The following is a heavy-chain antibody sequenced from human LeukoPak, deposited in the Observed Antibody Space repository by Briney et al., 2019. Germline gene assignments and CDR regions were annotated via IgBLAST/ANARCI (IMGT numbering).Heavy chain of an antibody. CDR3: ASRYNYDYVWGSYKKELDY. Sequence: GGSLRLSCAASGFTFSSYSMNWVRQAPGKGLEWVSSISSSSSYIYYADSVKGRFTISRDNAKNSLYLQMNSLRAEDTAVYYCASRYNYDYVWGSYKKELDYWGQGTLVTVSS. J-gene: IGHJ4*02. CDR1: GFTFSSYS. CDR2: ISSSSSYI. D-gene: IGHD3-16*01. V-gene: IGHV3-21*01.